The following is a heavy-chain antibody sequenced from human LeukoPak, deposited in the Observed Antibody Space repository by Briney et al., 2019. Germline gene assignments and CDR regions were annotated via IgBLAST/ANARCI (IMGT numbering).Heavy chain of an antibody. CDR2: IYRDGST. CDR1: GFIVGNNY. CDR3: AREGVGVTGRNLGFEY. J-gene: IGHJ4*02. Sequence: GGSLRLSCAASGFIVGNNYMSWVRQAPGKGLEWVSVIYRDGSTYYADSVKGRFTISRDNSKNTLFLQTNSLRAEDTAVYYCAREGVGVTGRNLGFEYWGQGTLVIVSS. D-gene: IGHD1-26*01. V-gene: IGHV3-53*01.